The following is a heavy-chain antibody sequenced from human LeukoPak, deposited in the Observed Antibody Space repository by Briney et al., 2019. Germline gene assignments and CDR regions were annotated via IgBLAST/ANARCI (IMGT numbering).Heavy chain of an antibody. J-gene: IGHJ4*02. CDR3: ANSTHDDYYFDY. D-gene: IGHD3-16*01. CDR1: GFMFSSCA. V-gene: IGHV3-23*01. Sequence: GGSLRLSCAVSGFMFSSCAMNWVRQAPGKGLEWVSAISASGGATYYADSVKGRFSVSRDTSKNTLYLQMNSLRAEDTAAYYCANSTHDDYYFDYWGQGPLVTVSS. CDR2: ISASGGAT.